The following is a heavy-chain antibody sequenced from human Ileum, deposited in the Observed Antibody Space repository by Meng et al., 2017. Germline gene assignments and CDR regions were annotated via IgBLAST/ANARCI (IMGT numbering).Heavy chain of an antibody. V-gene: IGHV4-59*08. CDR1: GGSISSYY. CDR2: IYYNGST. J-gene: IGHJ4*02. Sequence: QVQLQESGPGLGKPSETLSLTCTVSGGSISSYYGSWIRQPPGRGLEWIGYIYYNGSTNYNPSLTSRLTMSVDTSKNQFSLKLSSVTAADTAVYYCARREYDSRGYYFDYWGQGTLVTVSS. CDR3: ARREYDSRGYYFDY. D-gene: IGHD3-22*01.